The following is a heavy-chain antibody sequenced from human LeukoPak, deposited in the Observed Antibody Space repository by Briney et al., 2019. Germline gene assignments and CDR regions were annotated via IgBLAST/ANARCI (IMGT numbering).Heavy chain of an antibody. CDR1: RFTVRSNY. CDR3: ARSPYNWNNSPYYMDV. D-gene: IGHD1/OR15-1a*01. Sequence: GGSLRLSCAASRFTVRSNYMSWVRQAPGKGLEWVSVIYSGGRTYYADAVKGRFTISRDNSKNTLYLQMNSLRAEDTAVYYCARSPYNWNNSPYYMDVWGKGTTVTVSS. CDR2: IYSGGRT. V-gene: IGHV3-66*02. J-gene: IGHJ6*03.